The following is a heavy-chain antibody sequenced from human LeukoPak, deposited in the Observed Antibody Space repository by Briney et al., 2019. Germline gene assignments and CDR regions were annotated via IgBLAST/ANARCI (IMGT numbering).Heavy chain of an antibody. CDR1: GFTFSSYS. CDR3: ARNTAVAGISDY. Sequence: GGSLRLPCAVSGFTFSSYSMNWVRQAPGKGLEWVSSISSSSSYIYYADSVKGRFTISRDNAKNSLYLQMNSLRAEDTAVYYCARNTAVAGISDYWGQGTLVTVSS. J-gene: IGHJ4*02. V-gene: IGHV3-21*01. D-gene: IGHD6-19*01. CDR2: ISSSSSYI.